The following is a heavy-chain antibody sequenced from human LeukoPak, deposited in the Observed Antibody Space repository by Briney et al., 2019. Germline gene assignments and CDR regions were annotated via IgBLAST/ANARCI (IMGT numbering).Heavy chain of an antibody. CDR1: GFTFSSYS. CDR2: ISGTSNYI. V-gene: IGHV3-21*01. Sequence: GGSLRLSCAASGFTFSSYSMNWVRQAPGKGLEWVSSISGTSNYIYYADSVKGRFAISRDNAKSSLFLQVSSLRAEDTAVYYCVRGPPGDYWGQGTLVTVSS. J-gene: IGHJ4*02. CDR3: VRGPPGDY.